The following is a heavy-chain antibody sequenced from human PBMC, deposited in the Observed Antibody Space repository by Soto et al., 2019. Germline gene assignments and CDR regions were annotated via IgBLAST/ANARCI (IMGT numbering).Heavy chain of an antibody. D-gene: IGHD6-19*01. J-gene: IGHJ4*02. CDR3: ARDRDGAVAGLDY. CDR1: GFTFSSYS. Sequence: GGSLRLSCAASGFTFSSYSMNWVRQAPGKGLEWVSSISSSSSYIYYADSVKGRFTISRDNAKNSLYLQMNSLRAEDTAVYYCARDRDGAVAGLDYWGQGTLVTVSS. CDR2: ISSSSSYI. V-gene: IGHV3-21*01.